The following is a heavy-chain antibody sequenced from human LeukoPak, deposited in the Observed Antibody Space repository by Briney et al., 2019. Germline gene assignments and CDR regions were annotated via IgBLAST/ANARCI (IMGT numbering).Heavy chain of an antibody. CDR2: ISYDGSNK. V-gene: IGHV3-30*04. J-gene: IGHJ4*02. CDR1: GFTFSSYA. D-gene: IGHD6-13*01. CDR3: ARVFGAAAVDY. Sequence: GGSLRLSCAASGFTFSSYAMHWVRQAPGKGLEWVAVISYDGSNKYYADSVKGRFTISRDNSKNTLYLQMNSLRAEDTAVYYCARVFGAAAVDYWGQGTLVTVSS.